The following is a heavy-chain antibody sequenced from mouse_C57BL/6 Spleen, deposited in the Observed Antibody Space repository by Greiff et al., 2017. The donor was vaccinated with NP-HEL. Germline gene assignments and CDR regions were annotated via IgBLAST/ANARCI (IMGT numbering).Heavy chain of an antibody. J-gene: IGHJ3*01. Sequence: QVQLQQPGAELVKPGASVKVSCKASGYTFTSYWMHWVKQRPGQGLEWIGRIHPSDSDTNYNQKFKGKATLTVDTSSSTAYMQLSSLTSEDSAVYYCAIPLYDYDGAYWGQGTLVTVSA. D-gene: IGHD2-4*01. CDR1: GYTFTSYW. CDR2: IHPSDSDT. CDR3: AIPLYDYDGAY. V-gene: IGHV1-74*01.